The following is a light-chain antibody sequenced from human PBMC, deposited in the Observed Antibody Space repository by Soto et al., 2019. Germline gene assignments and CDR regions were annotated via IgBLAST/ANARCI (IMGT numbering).Light chain of an antibody. Sequence: EIVLTQSPATLSLSPGERATLSCRASQSVSSYLAWYQQKPGQAPRLLIYDASNRATGIPARFGGSGSGTDFTLTISSLEPEDFAVYYCQQRSYWPLTFGGGTKVEIK. CDR2: DAS. CDR3: QQRSYWPLT. V-gene: IGKV3-11*01. J-gene: IGKJ4*01. CDR1: QSVSSY.